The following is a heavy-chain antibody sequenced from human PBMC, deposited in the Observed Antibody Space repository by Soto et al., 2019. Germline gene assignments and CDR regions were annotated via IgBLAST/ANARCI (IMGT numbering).Heavy chain of an antibody. D-gene: IGHD2-2*01. Sequence: GGSLRLSCAASGFTFSSYGMHWVRQAPGKGLEWVAVIWYDGSNKYYADSVKGRFTISRDNSKNTLYLQMNSLRAEDTAVYYCATTSVLPAAMLDPTFDYWGQGTLVTVSS. J-gene: IGHJ4*02. V-gene: IGHV3-33*01. CDR1: GFTFSSYG. CDR3: ATTSVLPAAMLDPTFDY. CDR2: IWYDGSNK.